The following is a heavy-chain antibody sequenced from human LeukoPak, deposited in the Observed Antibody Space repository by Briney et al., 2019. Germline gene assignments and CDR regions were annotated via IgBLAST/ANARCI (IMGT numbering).Heavy chain of an antibody. CDR3: ARRTMIIVVTPHWHFDH. J-gene: IGHJ2*01. CDR2: INHSGST. V-gene: IGHV4-34*01. CDR1: GGSFSGYY. Sequence: PSETLSLTCAVYGGSFSGYYWSWIRQPPGKGLEWIGEINHSGSTNYNPSLKSRVTISVDTSKNQFSLKLSSVTAADTAVYYCARRTMIIVVTPHWHFDHWGRGTLVTVSS. D-gene: IGHD3-22*01.